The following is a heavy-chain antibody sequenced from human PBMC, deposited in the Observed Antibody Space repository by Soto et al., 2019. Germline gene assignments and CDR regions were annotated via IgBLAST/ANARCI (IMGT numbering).Heavy chain of an antibody. CDR3: ARGTKYYYQGMDV. V-gene: IGHV4-59*01. Sequence: SETLSLTGTISGDSINNYYWTWIRHPPWKGLEWIGYIYDSGITSFNPSLKSRLTISVDTSKNQFSLKLKSVTAADTAVYYCARGTKYYYQGMDVWGQGNTLTVSS. CDR1: GDSINNYY. CDR2: IYDSGIT. J-gene: IGHJ6*02.